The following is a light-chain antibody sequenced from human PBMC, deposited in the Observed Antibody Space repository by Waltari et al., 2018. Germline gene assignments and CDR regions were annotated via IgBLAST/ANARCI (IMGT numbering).Light chain of an antibody. Sequence: IVLTQSPGTLSLSPGERATLSCTASQSVSRSLAWYQQKPGQAPKLLIYEASTRATGIPDRFTGSGSGTDFTLTISRLEAEDFAIYFCQHYVRLPATFGQGTKVEIK. CDR2: EAS. V-gene: IGKV3-20*01. J-gene: IGKJ1*01. CDR1: QSVSRS. CDR3: QHYVRLPAT.